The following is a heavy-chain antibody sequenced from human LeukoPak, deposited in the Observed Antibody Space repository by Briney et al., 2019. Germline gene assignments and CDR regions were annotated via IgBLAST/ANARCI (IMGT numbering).Heavy chain of an antibody. CDR2: IFYSGNP. CDR3: PTRPPEESYVPYFDY. Sequence: PSETLSLTCTVSGGSVSSDTYFWSWIRHPPRKGLEWIGYIFYSGNPNYNPSLKSRFTTSVDTSKNQFSLRLSSVTAADAAVYYCPTRPPEESYVPYFDYWGQGIPVTVSS. J-gene: IGHJ4*02. D-gene: IGHD2-2*01. V-gene: IGHV4-61*01. CDR1: GGSVSSDTYF.